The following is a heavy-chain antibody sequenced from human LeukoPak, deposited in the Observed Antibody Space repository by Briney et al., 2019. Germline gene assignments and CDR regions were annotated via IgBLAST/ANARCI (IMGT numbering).Heavy chain of an antibody. Sequence: GGSLRLSCAASGFTFSSYSMNWVRQAPGKGLEWVSSISSSSSYIYYADSVKGRFTISRDNAKNSLYLQMNSLRAEDTAVYYCASLYSGSYYGDAFDIWGQGTMVTVSS. CDR1: GFTFSSYS. D-gene: IGHD1-26*01. V-gene: IGHV3-21*01. CDR3: ASLYSGSYYGDAFDI. J-gene: IGHJ3*02. CDR2: ISSSSSYI.